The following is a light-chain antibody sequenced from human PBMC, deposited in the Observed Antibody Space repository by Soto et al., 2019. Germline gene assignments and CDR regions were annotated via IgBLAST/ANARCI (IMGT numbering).Light chain of an antibody. J-gene: IGKJ1*01. CDR1: QSISDNY. CDR3: QQYTRSPLT. Sequence: EIVLTHSPGTLSLSPGERATLSCRASQSISDNYLAWYQQKPGQAPRLVIYDASSRATGIPDRFSGSGSGTDFTLTISRLEPEDFAVYYCQQYTRSPLTFGQGXXVEIK. CDR2: DAS. V-gene: IGKV3-20*01.